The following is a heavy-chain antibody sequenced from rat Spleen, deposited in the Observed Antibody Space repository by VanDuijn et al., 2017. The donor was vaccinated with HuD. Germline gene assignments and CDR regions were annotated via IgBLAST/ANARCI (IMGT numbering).Heavy chain of an antibody. V-gene: IGHV5-17*01. CDR3: TTDPTMMVDRYFDF. Sequence: EVQLVESGGGLVQPGRSLKLSCAVSGFTFSDCAMAWVRQAPEKGLEWVATIIYDGSTTFYLDSVKGRFTISRDNAKSTLYLQMDSLRSEDTATYYCTTDPTMMVDRYFDFWGPGTMVTVSS. CDR1: GFTFSDCA. D-gene: IGHD1-12*02. CDR2: IIYDGSTT. J-gene: IGHJ1*01.